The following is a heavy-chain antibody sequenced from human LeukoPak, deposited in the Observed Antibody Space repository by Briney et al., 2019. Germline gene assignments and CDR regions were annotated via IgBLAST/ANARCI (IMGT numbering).Heavy chain of an antibody. V-gene: IGHV4-34*09. D-gene: IGHD2-15*01. CDR3: ARYLGGDRDFDY. CDR2: IYYSGSI. CDR1: GGSFSGYY. Sequence: SETLSLTCAVYGGSFSGYYWSWIRQPPGKGLEWIGYIYYSGSIYYSPSLKSRVTMSVDTSKNQFSLNLSSVTAADTAVYYCARYLGGDRDFDYWGQGTLVTVSS. J-gene: IGHJ4*02.